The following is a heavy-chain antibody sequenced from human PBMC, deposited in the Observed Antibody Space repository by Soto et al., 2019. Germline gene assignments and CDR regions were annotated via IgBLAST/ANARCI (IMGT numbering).Heavy chain of an antibody. J-gene: IGHJ6*02. D-gene: IGHD3-10*01. CDR1: GFTFSSYV. Sequence: PGGSLRLSCAASGFTFSSYVMHWVRQAPGKGLEWVAVIWCDGSNKYYADSVKGRFTISRDNSKNTLYLQMNSLRAEDTAVYYCARDRITMVRGVSPYYYCYYGMDVWGQGSTVTVSS. CDR3: ARDRITMVRGVSPYYYCYYGMDV. V-gene: IGHV3-33*01. CDR2: IWCDGSNK.